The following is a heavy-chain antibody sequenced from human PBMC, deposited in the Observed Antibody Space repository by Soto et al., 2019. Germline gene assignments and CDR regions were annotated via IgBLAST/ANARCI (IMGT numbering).Heavy chain of an antibody. V-gene: IGHV1-69*13. Sequence: SVKVSCKASGGTFSSYAISWVRQAPGQGLEWMGGIIPIFGTANYAQKFQGRVTITADESTSTAYMELSSLRSEDTAVYYCARGTYYYDSSGYPPRWPSAYYFDYWGQGTLVTVYS. CDR1: GGTFSSYA. J-gene: IGHJ4*02. CDR2: IIPIFGTA. D-gene: IGHD3-22*01. CDR3: ARGTYYYDSSGYPPRWPSAYYFDY.